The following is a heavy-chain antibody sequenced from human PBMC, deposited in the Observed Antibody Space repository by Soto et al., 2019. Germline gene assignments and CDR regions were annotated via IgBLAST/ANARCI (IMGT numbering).Heavy chain of an antibody. Sequence: EVQLLESGGGLVQPGGSLRLSCAASGFTFSSYAMSWVRQAPGKGLEWVSAISGSGGSTYYADSVKGRFTISRDNFKNTPYLPMKSPTAEDTAVNYCAKDRVTTVTTKTFDYWGQGTLVTVSS. D-gene: IGHD4-17*01. CDR3: AKDRVTTVTTKTFDY. CDR1: GFTFSSYA. CDR2: ISGSGGST. J-gene: IGHJ4*02. V-gene: IGHV3-23*01.